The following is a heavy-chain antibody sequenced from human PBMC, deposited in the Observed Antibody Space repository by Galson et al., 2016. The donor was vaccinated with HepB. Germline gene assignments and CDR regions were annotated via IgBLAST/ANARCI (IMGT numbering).Heavy chain of an antibody. CDR1: GYTFTTYG. CDR3: ARVSSTWYYDSITYPPPFDY. D-gene: IGHD3-22*01. Sequence: SVKVSCKASGYTFTTYGISWVRQAPGQGLEWMGWISAYNGNKNYAQKLQGRVTMTTDTSTSTAYMELRSLRSDDTAVYYCARVSSTWYYDSITYPPPFDYWGQGTLVTVSS. V-gene: IGHV1-18*04. J-gene: IGHJ4*02. CDR2: ISAYNGNK.